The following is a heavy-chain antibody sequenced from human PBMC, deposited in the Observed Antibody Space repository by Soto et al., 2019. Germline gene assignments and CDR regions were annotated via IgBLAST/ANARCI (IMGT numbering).Heavy chain of an antibody. V-gene: IGHV4-31*03. D-gene: IGHD1-1*01. CDR2: IHYTGSA. Sequence: QVQLQESGPGLVKPSQTLSLTCTVSGGSISSGNHFWSWVRQHPGKGLEWVGYIHYTGSAHYNPSPKNRITRTVDTSRNQFSLELSSVTAADTALYYCAREVISATDTDAFDIWGQGTMVTVSS. J-gene: IGHJ3*02. CDR1: GGSISSGNHF. CDR3: AREVISATDTDAFDI.